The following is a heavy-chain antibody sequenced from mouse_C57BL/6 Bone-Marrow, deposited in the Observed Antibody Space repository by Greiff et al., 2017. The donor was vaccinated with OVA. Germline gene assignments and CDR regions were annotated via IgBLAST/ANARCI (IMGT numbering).Heavy chain of an antibody. J-gene: IGHJ2*01. CDR1: GFTFSSYA. CDR3: ARGVVTFDY. CDR2: ISDGGSYT. D-gene: IGHD2-1*01. Sequence: EVQRVESGGGLVKPGGSLKLSCAASGFTFSSYAMSWVRQTPEKRLEWVATISDGGSYTYYPDNVKGRFTISRDNAKNNLYLQMSHLKSEDTAMYYCARGVVTFDYWGQGTTLTVSS. V-gene: IGHV5-4*01.